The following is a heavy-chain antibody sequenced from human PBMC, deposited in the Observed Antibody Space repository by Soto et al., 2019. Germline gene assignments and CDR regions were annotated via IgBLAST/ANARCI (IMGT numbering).Heavy chain of an antibody. J-gene: IGHJ3*02. V-gene: IGHV5-51*01. Sequence: GESLKISCQASGYTFTDYWIGWVRQIPGQGLEWMGIIYPGDSDTKYSPSFQGQVTMSADKSTSSAYLQWGSLKASDTAIYYCARPTSGYPDAFDIWGQGTMVTVSS. CDR3: ARPTSGYPDAFDI. D-gene: IGHD3-22*01. CDR1: GYTFTDYW. CDR2: IYPGDSDT.